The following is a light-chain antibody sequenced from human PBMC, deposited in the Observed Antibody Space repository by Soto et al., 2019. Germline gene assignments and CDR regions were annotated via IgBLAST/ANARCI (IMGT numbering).Light chain of an antibody. Sequence: EIVMTQSPATLSVSPGERATLSCRASQSVSTNLAWYQQKPGQAPRLLIYDASTRATGLPARFSGSGSGTEFPLTISSLQSEDFVVYYCHQYNNWPITFGQGTRLEI. CDR2: DAS. CDR3: HQYNNWPIT. V-gene: IGKV3-15*01. J-gene: IGKJ5*01. CDR1: QSVSTN.